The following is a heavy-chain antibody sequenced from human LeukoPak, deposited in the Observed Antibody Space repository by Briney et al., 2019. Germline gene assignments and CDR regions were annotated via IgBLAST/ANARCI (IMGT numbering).Heavy chain of an antibody. Sequence: GGSLRLSCAASGFTFSSSSTNWVRQAPGRGLEWVSTVSGGGVTTYYADSAKGRFTISRDNSKNTLYLQMNSLTAEDTAVYYCPKQSYASGWNPFDYWGQGILVTVSS. V-gene: IGHV3-23*01. D-gene: IGHD6-19*01. CDR3: PKQSYASGWNPFDY. CDR1: GFTFSSSS. J-gene: IGHJ4*02. CDR2: VSGGGVTT.